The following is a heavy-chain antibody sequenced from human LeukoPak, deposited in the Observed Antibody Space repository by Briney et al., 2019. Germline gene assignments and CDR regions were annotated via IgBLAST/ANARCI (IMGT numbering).Heavy chain of an antibody. V-gene: IGHV3-30-3*01. J-gene: IGHJ4*02. D-gene: IGHD6-19*01. CDR2: ISYDGSNK. CDR1: GFTFSSCA. CDR3: ASSSSGWSFDY. Sequence: GGSLRLSCAASGFTFSSCAMHWVRQAPGKGLEWVAVISYDGSNKYYADSVKGRFTISRDNSKNTLYLQMNSLRAEDTAVYYCASSSSGWSFDYWGQGTLVTVSS.